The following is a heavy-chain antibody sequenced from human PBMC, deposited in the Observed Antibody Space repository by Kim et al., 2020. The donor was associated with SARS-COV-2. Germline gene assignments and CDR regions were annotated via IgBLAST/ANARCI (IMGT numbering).Heavy chain of an antibody. J-gene: IGHJ3*02. Sequence: YYADSVKGRFTISRDNSKNTLYLQMNSLRAEDTAVYYCAREEKKYNAFDIWGQGTMVTVSS. D-gene: IGHD1-1*01. V-gene: IGHV3-33*01. CDR3: AREEKKYNAFDI.